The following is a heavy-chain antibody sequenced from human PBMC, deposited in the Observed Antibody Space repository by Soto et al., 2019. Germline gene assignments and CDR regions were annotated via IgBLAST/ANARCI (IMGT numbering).Heavy chain of an antibody. D-gene: IGHD1-26*01. CDR2: ISYDGSNE. J-gene: IGHJ4*02. CDR3: AKDAGGSSYFDY. V-gene: IGHV3-30*18. CDR1: GFTFSSYG. Sequence: QVQLVESGGGVVQPGRSLRLSCAASGFTFSSYGMHWVRQAPGKGLEWLAVISYDGSNEYYADSVKGRFTISRDNSKNTLYLQMNSLRAEDTAVYYCAKDAGGSSYFDYWGQGTLVTVSS.